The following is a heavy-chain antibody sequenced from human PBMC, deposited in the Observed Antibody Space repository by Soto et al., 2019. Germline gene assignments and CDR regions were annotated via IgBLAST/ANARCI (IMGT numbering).Heavy chain of an antibody. V-gene: IGHV3-30*18. CDR2: IAYDGSTK. CDR1: GFAFSSYA. CDR3: AKNHQRAPSRDGYNLIDY. Sequence: VWSLRLSCAASGFAFSSYAMSWVRQAPGKGLEWVAVIAYDGSTKYYADSVKGRFTISRDNSKNTLYLQMDSLRAEDTAVYYCAKNHQRAPSRDGYNLIDYWGQGTLVTVSS. J-gene: IGHJ4*02. D-gene: IGHD5-12*01.